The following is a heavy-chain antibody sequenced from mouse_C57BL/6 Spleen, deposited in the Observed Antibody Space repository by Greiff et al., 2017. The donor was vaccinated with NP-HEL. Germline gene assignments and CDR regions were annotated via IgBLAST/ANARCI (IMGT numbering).Heavy chain of an antibody. D-gene: IGHD2-12*01. V-gene: IGHV5-17*01. Sequence: EVQGVESGGGLVKPGGSLKLSCAASGFTFSDYGMHWVRQAPEKGLEWVAYISSGNSTIYYADTVKGRFTISRDNAKKTLFLQMTSLRSEDTSMYCCARDSQGYFDVWGTGTTVTVSS. CDR2: ISSGNSTI. CDR3: ARDSQGYFDV. CDR1: GFTFSDYG. J-gene: IGHJ1*03.